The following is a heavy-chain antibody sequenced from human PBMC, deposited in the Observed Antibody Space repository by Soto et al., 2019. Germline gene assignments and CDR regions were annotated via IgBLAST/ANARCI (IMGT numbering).Heavy chain of an antibody. D-gene: IGHD3-10*01. J-gene: IGHJ3*02. V-gene: IGHV1-18*01. Sequence: QVQLVQSGAEVKKPGASVKVSCKASGYTFTSYGISWVRQAPEQGLEWMGWISAYNGNTNYAQKLQGRVTMTTDTSTSTAYMELRSLRSDDTAVYYCARVGLLWFGELLSRADIWGPGTMVTVSS. CDR2: ISAYNGNT. CDR1: GYTFTSYG. CDR3: ARVGLLWFGELLSRADI.